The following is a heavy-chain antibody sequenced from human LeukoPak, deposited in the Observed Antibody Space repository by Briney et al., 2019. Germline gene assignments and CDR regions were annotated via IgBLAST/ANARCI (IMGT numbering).Heavy chain of an antibody. CDR2: MNPNSGNT. Sequence: GASVKVSCKASGYIFSSDDINWVRQATGQGLEWMGWMNPNSGNTGYAQKFQGRVTMTRNTSISTAYMELSSLRSEDTAVYYCARWFSIAVAGNFDYWGQGTLVTVSS. V-gene: IGHV1-8*01. J-gene: IGHJ4*02. CDR3: ARWFSIAVAGNFDY. CDR1: GYIFSSDD. D-gene: IGHD6-19*01.